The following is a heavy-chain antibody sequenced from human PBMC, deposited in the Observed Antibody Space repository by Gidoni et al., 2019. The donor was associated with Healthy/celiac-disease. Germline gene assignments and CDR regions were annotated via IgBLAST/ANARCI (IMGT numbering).Heavy chain of an antibody. V-gene: IGHV3-23*04. CDR3: AKVSSSSWYYFDY. J-gene: IGHJ4*02. D-gene: IGHD6-13*01. CDR1: GFTFSSYA. Sequence: EVQLVESGGVLVPPGGSLRLSCAASGFTFSSYAMSWVRQAPGQGLEWVSAISGSGGSTYSADSVKGRFTISRDNSKNTLYLQMNSLRAEDTAVYYCAKVSSSSWYYFDYWGQGTLVTVSS. CDR2: ISGSGGST.